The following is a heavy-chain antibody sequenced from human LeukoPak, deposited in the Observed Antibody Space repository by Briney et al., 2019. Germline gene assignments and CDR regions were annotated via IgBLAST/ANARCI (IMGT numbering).Heavy chain of an antibody. V-gene: IGHV6-1*01. J-gene: IGHJ3*02. Sequence: SRTLSLTCAISGDSVSSNSAAWNWIRQSPSRGLEWLGRTYYRSKWYNDYAVSVKSRITLNPDPSKNQFSLQLNSVTPEDTAVYYCARAAVGATRHAFDIWGQGTMVTVSS. CDR3: ARAAVGATRHAFDI. CDR2: TYYRSKWYN. CDR1: GDSVSSNSAA. D-gene: IGHD1-26*01.